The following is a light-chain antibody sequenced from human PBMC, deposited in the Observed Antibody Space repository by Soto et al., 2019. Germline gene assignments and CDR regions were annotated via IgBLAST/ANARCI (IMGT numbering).Light chain of an antibody. V-gene: IGLV2-23*02. CDR1: SSNIGGYRL. Sequence: QSALTQPASVSGSPGQSITISCTGTSSNIGGYRLVSWYQQHPGKVPKLMIYEANKRPSGVSDRFSGSKSGNTASLTISGLQAEDEADYYCCSYAGGTNVFGTGTKVTVL. J-gene: IGLJ1*01. CDR3: CSYAGGTNV. CDR2: EAN.